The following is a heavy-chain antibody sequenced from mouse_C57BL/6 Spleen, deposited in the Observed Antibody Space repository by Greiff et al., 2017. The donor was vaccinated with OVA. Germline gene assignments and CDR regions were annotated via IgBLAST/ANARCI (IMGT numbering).Heavy chain of an antibody. V-gene: IGHV5-4*01. J-gene: IGHJ1*03. CDR2: ISDGGSYT. D-gene: IGHD2-5*01. CDR3: ARDGGDYSKWYFDV. Sequence: EVQVVESGGGLVKPGGSLKLSCAASGFTFSSYAMSWVRQTPEKRLEWVATISDGGSYTYYPDNVKGRFTISRDNAKNNLYLQMSHLKSEDTAMYYCARDGGDYSKWYFDVWGTGTTVTVSS. CDR1: GFTFSSYA.